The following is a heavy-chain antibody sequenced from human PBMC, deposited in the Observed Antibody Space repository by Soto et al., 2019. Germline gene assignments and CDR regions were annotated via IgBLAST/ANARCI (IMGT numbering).Heavy chain of an antibody. Sequence: GGSLRLSCAASGFTFSSYSMNWVRQAPGKGLEWVSSISSSSSYIYYADSVKGRFTISRDNAKNSLYLQMNSLRAEDTAVYYCAREGSVYGDYSFYWGQGTLVTVSS. CDR3: AREGSVYGDYSFY. J-gene: IGHJ4*02. CDR2: ISSSSSYI. V-gene: IGHV3-21*01. D-gene: IGHD4-17*01. CDR1: GFTFSSYS.